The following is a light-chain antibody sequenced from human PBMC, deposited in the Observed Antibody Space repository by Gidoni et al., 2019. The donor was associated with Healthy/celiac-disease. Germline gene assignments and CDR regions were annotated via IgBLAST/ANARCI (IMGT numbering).Light chain of an antibody. CDR1: QSVSSSD. V-gene: IGKV3-20*01. J-gene: IGKJ1*01. CDR2: GAS. CDR3: QQYGSSLT. Sequence: DIVLSQSPGTLSLSPGERATLSCRASQSVSSSDLAWYQQKPGQAPRLLIYGASSRATGIPDRFSGSGSGTDFTLTISRLEPEDFAVDYCQQYGSSLTFGQGTKVEIK.